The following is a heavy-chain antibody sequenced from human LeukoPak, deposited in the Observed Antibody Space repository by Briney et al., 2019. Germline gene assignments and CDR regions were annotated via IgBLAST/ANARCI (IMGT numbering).Heavy chain of an antibody. Sequence: PGGSLRLSCAASGFTFSSYSMNWVRQAPGKGLEWVSSISSSSSYIYYADSVKGRFTISRDNAKNSLYPQMNSLRAEDTAVYYCARDPQVGAAPFDYWGQGTLVTVSS. CDR2: ISSSSSYI. CDR3: ARDPQVGAAPFDY. D-gene: IGHD1-26*01. J-gene: IGHJ4*02. V-gene: IGHV3-21*01. CDR1: GFTFSSYS.